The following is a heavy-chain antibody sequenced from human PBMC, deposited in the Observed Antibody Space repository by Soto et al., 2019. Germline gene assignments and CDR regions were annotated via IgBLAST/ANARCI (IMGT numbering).Heavy chain of an antibody. CDR3: AREVAGRPNWFDP. CDR2: IYYRGNT. CDR1: GGSITSSSSY. V-gene: IGHV4-39*07. Sequence: PSETLSLTCTVSGGSITSSSSYWGWIRQPPGKGLEWVGCIYYRGNTNYNPSLGGRVTISVDTSKNQFSLKLSSVTAADTAVYYCAREVAGRPNWFDPWGRGTLVTVSS. J-gene: IGHJ5*02. D-gene: IGHD6-6*01.